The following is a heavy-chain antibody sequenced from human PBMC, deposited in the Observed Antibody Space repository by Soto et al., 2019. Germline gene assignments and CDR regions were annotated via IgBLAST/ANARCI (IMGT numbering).Heavy chain of an antibody. J-gene: IGHJ4*02. V-gene: IGHV1-24*01. CDR1: GYTLSELS. D-gene: IGHD3-22*01. CDR3: ATDYYDSSGYDGVFDY. CDR2: FDPEDGET. Sequence: ASVKVSCRLSGYTLSELSMHWVRQAPGKGLEWMGGFDPEDGETIYAQKFQGRVTMTEDTSTDTAYMELSSLRSEDTAVYYCATDYYDSSGYDGVFDYWGQGTLVTVSS.